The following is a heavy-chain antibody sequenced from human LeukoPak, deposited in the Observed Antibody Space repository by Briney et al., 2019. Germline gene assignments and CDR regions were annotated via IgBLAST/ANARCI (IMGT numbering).Heavy chain of an antibody. CDR2: FDPEDGET. CDR3: ASCIITMVRGVSFDY. CDR1: GYTLTELS. V-gene: IGHV1-24*01. D-gene: IGHD3-10*01. J-gene: IGHJ4*02. Sequence: ASVKVSCKVSGYTLTELSMHWVRQAPGKGLEWMGGFDPEDGETIYAQKFQGRVTMTEDTSTDTAYMELSSLRSEDTAVYYCASCIITMVRGVSFDYWGQGTLVTVSS.